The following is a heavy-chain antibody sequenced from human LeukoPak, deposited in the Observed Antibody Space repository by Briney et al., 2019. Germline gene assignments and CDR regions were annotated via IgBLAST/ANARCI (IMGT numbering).Heavy chain of an antibody. Sequence: ASVRVSCKASGYTLTGYYLHWVRQAPGQGLEWMGWINPNTGATHSAQKFQGRITMTRDTSISTAYMDLSRLRSDDTAVYYCARDRVGSGWPRPYYFEVWGQGTLVTVSS. D-gene: IGHD6-19*01. CDR3: ARDRVGSGWPRPYYFEV. CDR1: GYTLTGYY. J-gene: IGHJ4*02. V-gene: IGHV1-2*02. CDR2: INPNTGAT.